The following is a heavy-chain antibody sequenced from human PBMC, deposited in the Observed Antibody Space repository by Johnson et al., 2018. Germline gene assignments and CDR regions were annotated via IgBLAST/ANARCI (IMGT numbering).Heavy chain of an antibody. CDR3: ARDIMGGGAPHDAFDI. CDR1: GGSISSYY. V-gene: IGHV4-59*01. D-gene: IGHD2-8*01. Sequence: VQLQESGPGLVKPSETLSLTCTVSGGSISSYYWSWIRQPPGKGLEWIGNIYYSGSTNYNPSLKSRVTISVDTSKNQFSLKLSSVTAAETAGFYCARDIMGGGAPHDAFDIWGQGTMVTVSS. CDR2: IYYSGST. J-gene: IGHJ3*02.